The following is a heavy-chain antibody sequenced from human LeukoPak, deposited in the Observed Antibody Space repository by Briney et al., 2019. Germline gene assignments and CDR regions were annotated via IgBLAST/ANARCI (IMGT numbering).Heavy chain of an antibody. D-gene: IGHD3-10*01. V-gene: IGHV1-24*01. J-gene: IGHJ5*02. CDR2: FDPEDGET. CDR3: ATVNYYGSGSYNWFDP. Sequence: GASVKVSCKVSGYTLTELSMHWVRQAPGKGLEWMGGFDPEDGETIYAQKFQGRVTMTEDTSTDTAYMELSSLRSEDTAVYYCATVNYYGSGSYNWFDPWGQGTLVTVSS. CDR1: GYTLTELS.